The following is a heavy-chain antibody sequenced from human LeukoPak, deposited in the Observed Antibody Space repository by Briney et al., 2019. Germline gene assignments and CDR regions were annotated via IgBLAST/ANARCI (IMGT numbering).Heavy chain of an antibody. CDR2: IYTGSLS. CDR3: AREGGLTEGGFDY. V-gene: IGHV3-53*01. D-gene: IGHD1-14*01. CDR1: GFTVGNSY. J-gene: IGHJ4*02. Sequence: GGSLRLSCAASGFTVGNSYMSWVRQAPGKGLEWVSVIYTGSLSYYTDSVKGRFTISRDKSNNTLYLQMNSLRDEDTAVYYCAREGGLTEGGFDYWGQGTLVTVSS.